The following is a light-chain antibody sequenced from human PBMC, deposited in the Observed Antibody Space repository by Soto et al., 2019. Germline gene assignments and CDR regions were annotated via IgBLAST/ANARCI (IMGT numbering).Light chain of an antibody. CDR3: QQYASSPVYT. CDR2: GAS. Sequence: EIVLTQSPGTLSLSPGERATLSCRASQSVSSSYLAWYQQKPGQAPRLLIYGASSRATGIPDRFSGSGSGTDFTLTISRLEPEDFAVYYCQQYASSPVYTFGQGTKLE. J-gene: IGKJ2*01. CDR1: QSVSSSY. V-gene: IGKV3-20*01.